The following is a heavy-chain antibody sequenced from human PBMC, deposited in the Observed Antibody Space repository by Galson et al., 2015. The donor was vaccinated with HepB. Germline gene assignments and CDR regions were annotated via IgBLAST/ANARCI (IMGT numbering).Heavy chain of an antibody. V-gene: IGHV3-30*04. J-gene: IGHJ4*02. CDR1: GFTFSSYA. CDR3: AREGTGEYFFDY. D-gene: IGHD3-10*01. Sequence: SLRLSCAASGFTFSSYAMHWVRQAPGKGLEWVAVISYDGSNKYYADSVKGRFTISRDNSKNTLYLQMNSLRAEDTAVYYCAREGTGEYFFDYWGQGTLVTVSS. CDR2: ISYDGSNK.